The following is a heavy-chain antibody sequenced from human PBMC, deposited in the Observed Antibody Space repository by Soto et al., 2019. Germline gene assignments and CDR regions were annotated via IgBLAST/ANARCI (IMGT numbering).Heavy chain of an antibody. D-gene: IGHD5-18*01. V-gene: IGHV5-51*01. CDR3: ARSGLQLWLHDAFDI. CDR2: IYPGDSDT. CDR1: GYSFTSYW. J-gene: IGHJ3*02. Sequence: GESLKISCKGSGYSFTSYWIGWVRQMPGKGLEWMGIIYPGDSDTRYSPSFQGQVTISADKSISTAYLQWSSLKASDTAMYYYARSGLQLWLHDAFDIWGQGTMVTVSS.